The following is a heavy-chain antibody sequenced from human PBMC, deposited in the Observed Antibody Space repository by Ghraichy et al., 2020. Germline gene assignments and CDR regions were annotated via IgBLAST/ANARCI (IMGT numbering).Heavy chain of an antibody. V-gene: IGHV3-30*04. CDR2: ISYDGSNK. J-gene: IGHJ5*02. Sequence: GGSLRLSCAASGFTFSSYAMHWVRQAPGKGLEWVAVISYDGSNKYYADSVKGRFTISRDNSKNTLYLQMNSLRAEDTAVYYCARPPVTTGTWGQGTLVTVSS. D-gene: IGHD4-17*01. CDR3: ARPPVTTGT. CDR1: GFTFSSYA.